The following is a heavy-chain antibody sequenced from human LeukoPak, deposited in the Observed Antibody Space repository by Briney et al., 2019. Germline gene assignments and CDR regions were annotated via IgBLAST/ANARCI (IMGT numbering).Heavy chain of an antibody. J-gene: IGHJ6*03. CDR3: ARHGPGGLACSCTSCRNRPSYYYYYYMDG. V-gene: IGHV4-61*02. CDR1: GGSISSGSYY. Sequence: SETLSLTCTVSGGSISSGSYYWSWIRQPAGKGLEWIGRIYTSGSTNYNPSLKSRLTISVDTSKNQFSLKLSSVTAADTAVYYCARHGPGGLACSCTSCRNRPSYYYYYYMDGWGKGATVTVSS. D-gene: IGHD2-2*01. CDR2: IYTSGST.